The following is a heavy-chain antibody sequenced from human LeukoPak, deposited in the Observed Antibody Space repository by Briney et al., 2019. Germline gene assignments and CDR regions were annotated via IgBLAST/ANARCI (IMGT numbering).Heavy chain of an antibody. V-gene: IGHV3-15*01. CDR2: FKSKTDGGAT. CDR3: AKGRGSGYSGYDPDY. CDR1: GFTFNNAW. Sequence: PGGSLRLSCAASGFTFNNAWMSWVRQAPGKGLEWVGRFKSKTDGGATDYAAPVKGRFTISRDNSKNTLYLQMNSLRAEDTAVYYCAKGRGSGYSGYDPDYWGQGTLVTVSS. J-gene: IGHJ4*02. D-gene: IGHD5-12*01.